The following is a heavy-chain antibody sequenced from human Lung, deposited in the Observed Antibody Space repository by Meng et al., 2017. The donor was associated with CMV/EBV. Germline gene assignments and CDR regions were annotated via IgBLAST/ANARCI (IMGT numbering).Heavy chain of an antibody. CDR1: GFTFDDYA. D-gene: IGHD3-3*01. CDR3: VKAGVDFFGSQREWFDR. V-gene: IGHV3-9*01. J-gene: IGHJ5*02. CDR2: ISWNTRGL. Sequence: SLRLXCAASGFTFDDYAMHWVRQVPGKGLEWVSGISWNTRGLAYADSVNGRFTISRDNANHSLHLQMDSLRVGDSALYYCVKAGVDFFGSQREWFDRWXQGTXVTVSS.